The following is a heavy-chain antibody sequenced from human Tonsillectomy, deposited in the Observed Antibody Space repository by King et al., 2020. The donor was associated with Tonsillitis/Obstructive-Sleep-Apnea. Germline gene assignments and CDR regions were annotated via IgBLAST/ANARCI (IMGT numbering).Heavy chain of an antibody. Sequence: VQLVQSGAEMKKAGESLKISCKGSGYRFANYGIVWVRQKPGKGLEWMGVIRPRDSDSKYRPSFQGQVTVSADKSISTAYLQWSSLKVSDSATYYCARLSNVDFWALTFDYWGQGTQVTVSS. CDR2: IRPRDSDS. D-gene: IGHD3/OR15-3a*01. J-gene: IGHJ4*02. V-gene: IGHV5-51*01. CDR1: GYRFANYG. CDR3: ARLSNVDFWALTFDY.